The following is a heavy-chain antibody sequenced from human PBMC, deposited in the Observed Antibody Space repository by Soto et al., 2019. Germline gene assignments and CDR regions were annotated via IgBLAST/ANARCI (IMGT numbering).Heavy chain of an antibody. CDR3: ARGHPYYYDSPRSWQAFDY. CDR1: GYTFTSYY. Sequence: ASVKVSCKASGYTFTSYYMHWVRQAPGQGLEWMGIINPSGGSTSYAQKFQGRVTMTRDTSTSTVYMELSSLRSEDTAVYYCARGHPYYYDSPRSWQAFDYWGQGTLVTVSS. J-gene: IGHJ4*02. CDR2: INPSGGST. D-gene: IGHD3-22*01. V-gene: IGHV1-46*01.